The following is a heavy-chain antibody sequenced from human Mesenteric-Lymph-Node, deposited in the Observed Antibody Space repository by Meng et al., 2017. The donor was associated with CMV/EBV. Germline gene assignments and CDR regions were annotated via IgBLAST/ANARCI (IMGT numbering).Heavy chain of an antibody. D-gene: IGHD3-3*01. Sequence: GESLKISCAASGFTLSSYGMHWVRQAPGKGLEWVAVIWYDGSNKHYVDSVKGRFTISKDNSKNTLYLQMNSLKTEDTAVYYCTRASRYKNYDFWGGYHELEGMDVWGQGTTVTVSS. CDR1: GFTLSSYG. J-gene: IGHJ6*02. CDR3: TRASRYKNYDFWGGYHELEGMDV. CDR2: IWYDGSNK. V-gene: IGHV3-33*01.